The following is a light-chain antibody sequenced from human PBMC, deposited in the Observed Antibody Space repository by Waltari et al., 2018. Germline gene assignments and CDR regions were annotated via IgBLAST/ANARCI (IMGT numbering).Light chain of an antibody. CDR1: TRAVRNFNL. J-gene: IGLJ2*01. CDR3: CSNAGGRTFL. V-gene: IGLV2-23*02. Sequence: QSALTQPASVSGSPGPSITIPCTGPTRAVRNFNLFSWYQHPPAKAPKLIIYDVTKRPSGVSNRFSGSKSGNTASLTISGLQAGDEADYYCCSNAGGRTFLFGGGTKLTVL. CDR2: DVT.